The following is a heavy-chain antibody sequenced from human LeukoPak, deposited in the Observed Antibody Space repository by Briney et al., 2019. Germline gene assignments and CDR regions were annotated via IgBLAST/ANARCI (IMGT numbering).Heavy chain of an antibody. V-gene: IGHV3-30-3*01. J-gene: IGHJ6*03. CDR3: ARESLSQEDLLDYYYYTDV. Sequence: GGSLRLSCAASRLTPSNPAMHWVGQAPGKGLEWVAVISYDGDHKYYADSVKGRFTIARDNSKNSLLLQMNSLRAEDTAVYYCARESLSQEDLLDYYYYTDVWGKGTTVTVSS. CDR2: ISYDGDHK. CDR1: RLTPSNPA. D-gene: IGHD1-26*01.